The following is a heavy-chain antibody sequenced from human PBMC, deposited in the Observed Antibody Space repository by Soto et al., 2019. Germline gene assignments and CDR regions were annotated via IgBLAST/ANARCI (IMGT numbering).Heavy chain of an antibody. D-gene: IGHD3-10*01. Sequence: KPSETLSLTCAVYGGSFSGYYWSWIRQPPGKGLEWIGEINHSGSTNYNPSLKSRVTISVDTSKNQFSLKLSSVTAADTAVYYCARCYYGSGSYYSKYNWFDPWGQGTLVTVSS. V-gene: IGHV4-34*01. J-gene: IGHJ5*02. CDR2: INHSGST. CDR3: ARCYYGSGSYYSKYNWFDP. CDR1: GGSFSGYY.